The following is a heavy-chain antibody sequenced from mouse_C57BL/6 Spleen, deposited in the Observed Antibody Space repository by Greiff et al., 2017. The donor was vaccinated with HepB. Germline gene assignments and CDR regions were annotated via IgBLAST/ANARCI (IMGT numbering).Heavy chain of an antibody. CDR1: GYTFTSYW. J-gene: IGHJ4*01. V-gene: IGHV1-69*01. CDR3: ARNWLQAMDY. Sequence: QVQLKQPGAELVMPGASVKLSCKASGYTFTSYWMHWVKQRPGQGLEWIGEIDPSDSYTNYNQKFKGKSTLTVDKSSSTAYMQLSSLTSEDSAVYYCARNWLQAMDYWGQGTSVTVSS. CDR2: IDPSDSYT. D-gene: IGHD1-2*01.